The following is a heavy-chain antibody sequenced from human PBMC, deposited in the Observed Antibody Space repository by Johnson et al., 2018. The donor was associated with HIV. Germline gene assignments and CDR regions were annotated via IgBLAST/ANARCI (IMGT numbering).Heavy chain of an antibody. V-gene: IGHV3-30*02. CDR1: GFTFSNYG. CDR2: IRYDGSNK. Sequence: QEQLVESGGGVVQPGGSLRLSCAASGFTFSNYGMHWVRQAPGKGLEWVAFIRYDGSNKYYADSMKGRFTISRDNSKNTLSLQMNSLRAEDTAVYYCSKDLPPMILVGGDAFDIWGQGTMVTVSS. D-gene: IGHD3-22*01. J-gene: IGHJ3*02. CDR3: SKDLPPMILVGGDAFDI.